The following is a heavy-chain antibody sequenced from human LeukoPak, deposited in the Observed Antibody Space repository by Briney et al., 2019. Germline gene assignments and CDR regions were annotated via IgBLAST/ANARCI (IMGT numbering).Heavy chain of an antibody. CDR1: GFTFSSYG. Sequence: GGSLRLSCAASGFTFSSYGMHWVRQAPGKGLEWVAVISYDGSNKYYADSVKGRFTISRDNSKNTLYLQMNSLRAEDTAVYYCARDFSAGYSSGWSLFDYWGQGTLVTVSS. J-gene: IGHJ4*02. D-gene: IGHD6-19*01. CDR2: ISYDGSNK. CDR3: ARDFSAGYSSGWSLFDY. V-gene: IGHV3-30*19.